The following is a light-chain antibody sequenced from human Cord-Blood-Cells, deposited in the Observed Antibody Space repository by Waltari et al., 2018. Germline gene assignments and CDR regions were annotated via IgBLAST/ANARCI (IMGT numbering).Light chain of an antibody. CDR2: GAS. Sequence: EIVMTQSPATLSVSPGERATLSCRASQSVSSNLAWYQQKPGQAPRLLIYGASTRATGIPARFSGSGSGTEFTLTISSLQSEDFAFYYCQQYNNWPQTFGQGTKLENK. J-gene: IGKJ2*01. V-gene: IGKV3-15*01. CDR3: QQYNNWPQT. CDR1: QSVSSN.